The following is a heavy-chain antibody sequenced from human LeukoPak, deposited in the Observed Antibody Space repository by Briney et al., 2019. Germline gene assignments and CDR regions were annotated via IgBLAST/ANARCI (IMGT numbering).Heavy chain of an antibody. J-gene: IGHJ1*01. CDR1: GFTFDDYA. D-gene: IGHD6-19*01. V-gene: IGHV3-9*01. Sequence: SRSLRLSCAASGFTFDDYAMHWVRQAPGKGLEWVSGISWNSGSIAYADSVKGRFTISRDNAKNSLYLQMNSLRTEDTAFYYCAKGPSYTSGWSAEYFQHWGQGTLVTVSS. CDR2: ISWNSGSI. CDR3: AKGPSYTSGWSAEYFQH.